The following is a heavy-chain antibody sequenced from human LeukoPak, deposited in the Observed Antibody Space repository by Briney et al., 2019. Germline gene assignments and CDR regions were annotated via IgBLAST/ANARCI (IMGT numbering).Heavy chain of an antibody. CDR1: GYSISSGYY. V-gene: IGHV4-38-2*02. Sequence: SETLSLTCTVSGYSISSGYYWGWIRQPPGKGLEWIGSIYYSGSTYYNPSLKSRVTISVDTSKNQFSLKLSSVTAADTAVYYCARAGADYGDSYYFDYWGQGTLVTVSS. D-gene: IGHD4-17*01. J-gene: IGHJ4*02. CDR3: ARAGADYGDSYYFDY. CDR2: IYYSGST.